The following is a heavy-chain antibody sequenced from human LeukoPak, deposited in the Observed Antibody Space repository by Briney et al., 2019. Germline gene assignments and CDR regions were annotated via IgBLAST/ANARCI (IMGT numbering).Heavy chain of an antibody. CDR2: IIPILGIA. J-gene: IGHJ4*02. CDR1: GGTFSSYA. D-gene: IGHD3-22*01. V-gene: IGHV1-69*04. CDR3: ARAYYDSSGYYYPLFDY. Sequence: SVKVSRKASGGTFSSYAISWVRQAPGQGLEWMGRIIPILGIANYAQKFQGRVTITADKSTSTAYMELSSLRSEDTAVYYCARAYYDSSGYYYPLFDYWGQGTLVTVSS.